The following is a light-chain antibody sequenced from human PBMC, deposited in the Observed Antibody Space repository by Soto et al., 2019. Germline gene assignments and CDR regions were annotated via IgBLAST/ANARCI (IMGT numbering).Light chain of an antibody. V-gene: IGKV3-15*01. CDR2: GAS. J-gene: IGKJ2*01. Sequence: EIVMTQSPATLSVSPGERATLSCRASRSVSSNLAWYQQKPGQAPRLLIYGASTRATGIPARFSGSGSGTEFTLTISSLHSEDFAVYYCQQYNNWPPYTFGQGTKLAIK. CDR3: QQYNNWPPYT. CDR1: RSVSSN.